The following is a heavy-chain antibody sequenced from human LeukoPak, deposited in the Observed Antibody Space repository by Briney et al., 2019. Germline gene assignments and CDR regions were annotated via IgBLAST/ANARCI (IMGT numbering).Heavy chain of an antibody. Sequence: ASVKVSCKASGYTFTSYGISWVRQAPGQGLEWMGRISAYNGNTNYAQKLQGRVTMTTDTSTSTAYMELRSLRSDDTAVYYCASYYDSSGHRFDAFDIWGQGTMVTVSS. D-gene: IGHD3-22*01. CDR2: ISAYNGNT. CDR3: ASYYDSSGHRFDAFDI. V-gene: IGHV1-18*01. CDR1: GYTFTSYG. J-gene: IGHJ3*02.